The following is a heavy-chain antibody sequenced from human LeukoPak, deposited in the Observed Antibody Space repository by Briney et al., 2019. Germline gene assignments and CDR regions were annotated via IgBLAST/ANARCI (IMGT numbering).Heavy chain of an antibody. V-gene: IGHV3-23*01. CDR2: ISGSGGST. Sequence: GGSLRLSCAASGFTFSSYAMHWVRQAPGKGLEWVSAISGSGGSTYYADSVKGRFTISRDNSKNTLYLQMNSLRAEDTAVYYCAKEFGSGYYYPTALYYFDYWGQGTLVTVSS. J-gene: IGHJ4*02. CDR1: GFTFSSYA. CDR3: AKEFGSGYYYPTALYYFDY. D-gene: IGHD3-22*01.